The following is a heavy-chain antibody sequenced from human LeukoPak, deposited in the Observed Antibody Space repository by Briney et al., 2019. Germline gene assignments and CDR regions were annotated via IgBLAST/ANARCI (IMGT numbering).Heavy chain of an antibody. Sequence: GGSLRLSCAASGFAFSSYGMHWVRQAPGKGLVWISRIYSDGRSLTYADSVMGRFTISRDNAKNMLYLQMNSLRAEDTAVYYCARGRGLGELAVASFDSWGQGTLVTVSS. V-gene: IGHV3-74*03. J-gene: IGHJ4*02. CDR1: GFAFSSYG. D-gene: IGHD6-19*01. CDR3: ARGRGLGELAVASFDS. CDR2: IYSDGRSL.